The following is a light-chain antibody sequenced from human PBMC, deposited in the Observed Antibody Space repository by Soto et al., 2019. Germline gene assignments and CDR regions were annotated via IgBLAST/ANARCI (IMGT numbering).Light chain of an antibody. J-gene: IGLJ3*02. CDR3: CSYAGSRTFVV. V-gene: IGLV2-23*03. Sequence: QAVVTQPASMSGSPGQSITISCTGTTSDVGSYNLISWYQQYPGTAPKLIIYEGTKRPSGISNRFSASKSGNTASLTISGLQAEDEADYYCCSYAGSRTFVVLGGGTKLTVL. CDR2: EGT. CDR1: TSDVGSYNL.